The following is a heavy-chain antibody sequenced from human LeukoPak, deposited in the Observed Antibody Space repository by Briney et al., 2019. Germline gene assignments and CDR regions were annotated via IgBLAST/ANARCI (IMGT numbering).Heavy chain of an antibody. CDR2: INPNSGDT. D-gene: IGHD3-22*01. CDR1: GYTFTGYY. V-gene: IGHV1-2*02. CDR3: ARVWISDSSGYFWFDP. J-gene: IGHJ5*02. Sequence: ASVKVSCKASGYTFTGYYMHWVRQAPGQGLEWMGWINPNSGDTNYAQKFQGRVTMTRDTSISTAYMELSRLRSDDTAVYYCARVWISDSSGYFWFDPWGQGTLVTVSS.